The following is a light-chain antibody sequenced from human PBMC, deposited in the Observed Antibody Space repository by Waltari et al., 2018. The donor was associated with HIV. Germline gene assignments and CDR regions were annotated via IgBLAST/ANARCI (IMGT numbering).Light chain of an antibody. CDR2: EVS. CDR3: ASYTSSNVV. CDR1: SSDIGGYNS. J-gene: IGLJ3*02. V-gene: IGLV2-14*01. Sequence: QSALTQPASVSGSPGQSITISCTGISSDIGGYNSVSWYQQHPGKAPKLMIYEVSDRPSGVSFRFSASKSGNTASLTISGLQAEDEGDYYCASYTSSNVVFGGGTKLTVL.